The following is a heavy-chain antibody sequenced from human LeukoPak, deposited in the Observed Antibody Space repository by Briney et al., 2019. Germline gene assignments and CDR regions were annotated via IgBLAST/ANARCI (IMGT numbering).Heavy chain of an antibody. CDR1: GYRFTSYE. D-gene: IGHD2-2*01. J-gene: IGHJ4*02. Sequence: AAVKVSFKASGYRFTSYEMHWGRQAPGQGLEWMGIINPSGGSTSSDQRFQGRVAITRDTSTTTVSMEVNSLTSEDTAVYFCARDGPTAAPFDYWGQGTLVTVSS. CDR3: ARDGPTAAPFDY. CDR2: INPSGGST. V-gene: IGHV1-46*01.